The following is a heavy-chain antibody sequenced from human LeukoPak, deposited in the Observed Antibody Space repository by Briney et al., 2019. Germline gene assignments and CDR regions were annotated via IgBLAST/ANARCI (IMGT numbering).Heavy chain of an antibody. Sequence: SETLSLTCAVYGGSFSGYYWSWTRQPPGKGLEWIGEINHSGSTNYNPSLKSRVTISVDTSKNQFSLKLSSVTAADTAVYYCATTALDYGREDYYYYYMDVWGKGTTVTVSS. CDR3: ATTALDYGREDYYYYYMDV. D-gene: IGHD4-17*01. CDR2: INHSGST. J-gene: IGHJ6*03. CDR1: GGSFSGYY. V-gene: IGHV4-34*01.